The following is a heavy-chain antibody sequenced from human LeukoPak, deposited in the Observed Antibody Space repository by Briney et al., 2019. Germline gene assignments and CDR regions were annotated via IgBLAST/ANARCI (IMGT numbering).Heavy chain of an antibody. D-gene: IGHD3-10*02. V-gene: IGHV4-59*01. Sequence: ASETLSLTCTVSGGSISSYYWTWIRQPPGKGLEWIGYIYYSGSTNYNPSLKSRVTISVDTSKNQFSLKLSSVTAADTAVYYCARDSYVPNYYYGMDVWGQGTTVTVSS. CDR3: ARDSYVPNYYYGMDV. CDR1: GGSISSYY. J-gene: IGHJ6*02. CDR2: IYYSGST.